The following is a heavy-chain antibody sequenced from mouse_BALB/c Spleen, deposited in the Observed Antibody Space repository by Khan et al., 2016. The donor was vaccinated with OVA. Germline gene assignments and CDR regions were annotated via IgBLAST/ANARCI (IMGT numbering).Heavy chain of an antibody. J-gene: IGHJ2*01. V-gene: IGHV5-9-3*01. Sequence: EVELVESGGGLVKPGGSLKLSCAASGFTFYNYAMSWVRQTPEKRLEWVATVSSGGSYTYYPDSLKGRFTISIDKAQNTLYLQMNSLRSEDTALFYCARQGGIYDVPFDYWGQGTTLTVSS. D-gene: IGHD2-3*01. CDR3: ARQGGIYDVPFDY. CDR2: VSSGGSYT. CDR1: GFTFYNYA.